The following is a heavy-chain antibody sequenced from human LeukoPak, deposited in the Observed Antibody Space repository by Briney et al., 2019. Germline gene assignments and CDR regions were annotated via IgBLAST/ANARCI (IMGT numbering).Heavy chain of an antibody. Sequence: SETLSLTCAVYGGSFSGYYWSWIRQPPGKGLEWIGEINHSGSTNYNPSLKSRVTISVDTSKNQFSLKLSSVTAADTAVYYCARDLICAGSSSCPPSFDYWGQGTLVTVSS. D-gene: IGHD6-13*01. CDR2: INHSGST. CDR3: ARDLICAGSSSCPPSFDY. J-gene: IGHJ4*02. V-gene: IGHV4-34*01. CDR1: GGSFSGYY.